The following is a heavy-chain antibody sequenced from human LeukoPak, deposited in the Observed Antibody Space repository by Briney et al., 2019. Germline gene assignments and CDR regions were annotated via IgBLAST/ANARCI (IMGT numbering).Heavy chain of an antibody. CDR3: AGRSGSYSA. CDR1: AGSISSSSHY. J-gene: IGHJ5*02. CDR2: IYYRGST. D-gene: IGHD1-26*01. V-gene: IGHV4-39*01. Sequence: PSETLFLTCTVSAGSISSSSHYWDWIRQPPGKGLEWIGSIYYRGSTYYNPSLQSRVTTYVDTSKNQFSLRLSSVTAADTAVYYCAGRSGSYSAWGQGALVTVSS.